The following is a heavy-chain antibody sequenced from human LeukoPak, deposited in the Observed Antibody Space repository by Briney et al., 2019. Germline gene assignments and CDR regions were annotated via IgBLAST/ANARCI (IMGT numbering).Heavy chain of an antibody. V-gene: IGHV3-23*01. CDR2: ISGSGGST. D-gene: IGHD6-19*01. Sequence: GGSLRLSCAASGFTFSKYAMSWVRQAPGKGLEWVSGISGSGGSTYYADSVKGRFTISRDNSKNTLFLQMNSLRVEDTAVYYCARQWPGPYYFDYWGQGTLVTVSS. CDR3: ARQWPGPYYFDY. CDR1: GFTFSKYA. J-gene: IGHJ4*02.